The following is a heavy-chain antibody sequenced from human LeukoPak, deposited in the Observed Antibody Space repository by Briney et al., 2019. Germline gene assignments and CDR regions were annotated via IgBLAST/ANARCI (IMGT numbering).Heavy chain of an antibody. Sequence: GGSLRLSCAASGFTFSSYSMNWVRQAPGKGLEWVSYISSSSSSTIYYADSVKGRLTISRDNAKNSLYLQMNSLRAEDTAVYYCARGPFSGSFPSLDYYYMDVWGKGTTVTVSS. J-gene: IGHJ6*03. CDR2: ISSSSSSTI. CDR1: GFTFSSYS. V-gene: IGHV3-48*04. D-gene: IGHD1-26*01. CDR3: ARGPFSGSFPSLDYYYMDV.